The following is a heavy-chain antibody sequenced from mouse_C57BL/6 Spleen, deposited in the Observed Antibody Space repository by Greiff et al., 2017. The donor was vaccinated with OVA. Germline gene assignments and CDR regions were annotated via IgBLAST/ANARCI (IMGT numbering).Heavy chain of an antibody. D-gene: IGHD2-4*01. Sequence: VQLQQSGPGLVKPSQSLSLTCSVTGYSITSGYYWNWIRQFPGNKLEWMGYISYDGSNNYNPSLKNRISITRDTSKNQFFLKLNSVTTEDTATYYCARHYDYHFDYWGQGTTLTVSS. CDR3: ARHYDYHFDY. CDR2: ISYDGSN. CDR1: GYSITSGYY. J-gene: IGHJ2*01. V-gene: IGHV3-6*01.